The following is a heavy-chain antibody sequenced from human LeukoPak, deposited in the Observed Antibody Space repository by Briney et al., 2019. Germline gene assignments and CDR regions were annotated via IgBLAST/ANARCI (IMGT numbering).Heavy chain of an antibody. CDR2: MNPNSGNT. V-gene: IGHV1-8*01. CDR3: ARGLSLGYSSSTSYYWFDP. CDR1: GYTFTSYD. D-gene: IGHD2-2*01. Sequence: ASVKVSCKASGYTFTSYDINWVRQATGQGLEWMGWMNPNSGNTGYAQKFQGRVTMTRNTSISTAYMELSSLRSEDTAAYYCARGLSLGYSSSTSYYWFDPWGQGTLVTVSS. J-gene: IGHJ5*02.